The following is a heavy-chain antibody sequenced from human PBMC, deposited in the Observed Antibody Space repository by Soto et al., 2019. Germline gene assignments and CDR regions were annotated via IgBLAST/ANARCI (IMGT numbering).Heavy chain of an antibody. CDR3: TTDDLGELELLAARDVFDY. CDR1: GYTFTGHY. D-gene: IGHD1-7*01. Sequence: ASVKVSCKASGYTFTGHYIHWVRQAPEQGPEWMGEIGPESGATRYAQRFQGRVTMTRDMSITTVYMELNSLKTEDTAVYYCTTDDLGELELLAARDVFDYWGQGTLVTVSS. V-gene: IGHV1-2*02. CDR2: IGPESGAT. J-gene: IGHJ4*02.